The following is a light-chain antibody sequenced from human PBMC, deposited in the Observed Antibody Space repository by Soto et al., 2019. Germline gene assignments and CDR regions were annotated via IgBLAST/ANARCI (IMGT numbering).Light chain of an antibody. CDR1: SGYSNYK. V-gene: IGLV9-49*01. CDR2: VGTGGIVG. Sequence: QSVLTQPPSASASLGASVTLTCTLSSGYSNYKVDWYQQRPGKGPRFVMRVGTGGIVGSKGDRIPDRFSVLGSGMNRYLTIKNIHEEDESDYHGGADNGSGSNFVVVFGGGTKLTVL. J-gene: IGLJ2*01. CDR3: GADNGSGSNFVVV.